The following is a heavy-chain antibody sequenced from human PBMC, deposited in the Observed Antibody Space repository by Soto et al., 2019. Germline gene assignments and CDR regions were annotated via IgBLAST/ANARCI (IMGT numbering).Heavy chain of an antibody. CDR1: GGSIRNNNYH. CDR2: IFYSGNT. J-gene: IGHJ3*01. V-gene: IGHV4-39*01. D-gene: IGHD5-18*01. Sequence: SETLSLTCTVSGGSIRNNNYHWGWTRQPPGKGLEWIGNIFYSGNTYYNPSLKSRVTISVDTSKNQFSLKLSSVTATDTALYYCARVVTDAFDVWGQGAMVTVSS. CDR3: ARVVTDAFDV.